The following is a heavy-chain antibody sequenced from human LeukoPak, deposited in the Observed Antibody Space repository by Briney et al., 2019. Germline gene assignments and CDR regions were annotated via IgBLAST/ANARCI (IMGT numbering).Heavy chain of an antibody. CDR2: INHSGST. D-gene: IGHD3-9*01. CDR1: GGSFSGYY. V-gene: IGHV4-34*01. CDR3: ARGYDIVTGYYT. J-gene: IGHJ4*02. Sequence: SETLSLTCAVYGGSFSGYYWSWIRHPPGKGREWIGEINHSGSTNYNPSLKSRVTLSVDTSKHQSSLTLNPVTVADPAVYYCARGYDIVTGYYTWGQGTLVRVST.